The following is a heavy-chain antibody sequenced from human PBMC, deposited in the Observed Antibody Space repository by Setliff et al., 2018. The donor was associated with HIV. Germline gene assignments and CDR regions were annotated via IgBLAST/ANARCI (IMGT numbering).Heavy chain of an antibody. CDR3: ATRTTGSYYDYFDY. Sequence: SVKVSCKASGGTFNSFAINWVRQAPGQGLEWIGKIIPIFGEANYAQKFQGRVTITADESASTAYMELSSLRSEDTAVYYCATRTTGSYYDYFDYWGQGTLVTVSS. CDR1: GGTFNSFA. J-gene: IGHJ4*02. CDR2: IIPIFGEA. V-gene: IGHV1-69*13. D-gene: IGHD1-26*01.